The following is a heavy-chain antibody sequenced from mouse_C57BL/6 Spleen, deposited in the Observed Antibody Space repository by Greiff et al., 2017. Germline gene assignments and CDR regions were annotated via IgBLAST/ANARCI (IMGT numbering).Heavy chain of an antibody. CDR3: ARAPYDYDVGFAY. Sequence: EVQLVESGGGLVKPGGSLKLSCAASGFTFSSYAMSWVRQTPEKRLEWVATISDGGSYTYYPDNVKGRFTISRDNAKNNLYLQMSHLKSEDTAMYYCARAPYDYDVGFAYWGQGTLVTVSA. J-gene: IGHJ3*01. V-gene: IGHV5-4*01. CDR1: GFTFSSYA. D-gene: IGHD2-4*01. CDR2: ISDGGSYT.